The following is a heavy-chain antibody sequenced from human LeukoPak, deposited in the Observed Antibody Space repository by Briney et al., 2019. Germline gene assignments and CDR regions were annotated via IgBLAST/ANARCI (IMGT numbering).Heavy chain of an antibody. Sequence: SETLSLTCAVSGYSISSGYYWGWSRPPPGKGLEWSGNNYHSGSPYYNPSLKSRVTISVDTSKNPSSLKVSSVTFADTAVYYCARAQRSYDSSGYLRPYAFDIWGQGTMVTVSS. CDR3: ARAQRSYDSSGYLRPYAFDI. D-gene: IGHD3-22*01. V-gene: IGHV4-38-2*01. CDR1: GYSISSGYY. J-gene: IGHJ3*02. CDR2: NYHSGSP.